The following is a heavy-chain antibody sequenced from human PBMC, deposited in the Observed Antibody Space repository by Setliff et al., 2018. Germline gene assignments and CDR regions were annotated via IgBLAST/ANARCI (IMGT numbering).Heavy chain of an antibody. CDR3: ARVEGSSWNYYYYMDV. Sequence: PGGSLRLSCAASGFTFSSYWMNWVRQAPGKGLEWVANIKQDGSEKYYVDSVKGRFTISRDNAKNSLYLQMNSLRAEDTAVYYCARVEGSSWNYYYYMDVWGKGTTVTVSS. D-gene: IGHD6-13*01. CDR2: IKQDGSEK. J-gene: IGHJ6*03. CDR1: GFTFSSYW. V-gene: IGHV3-7*01.